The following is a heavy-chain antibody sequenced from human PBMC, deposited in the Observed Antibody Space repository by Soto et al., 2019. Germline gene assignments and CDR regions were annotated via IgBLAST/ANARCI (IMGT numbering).Heavy chain of an antibody. J-gene: IGHJ3*01. CDR3: AKAVKYYDSTGYDAFAV. CDR2: MFHSGRT. D-gene: IGHD3-22*01. Sequence: SETLSLTCRVSGDSISSYFWTWIRQPPGKALEWIGYMFHSGRTNYNPSLTSRVTMSADTSNNQFSLTLTSVTAADTAVYYCAKAVKYYDSTGYDAFAVWGQGIMVTVSS. V-gene: IGHV4-59*01. CDR1: GDSISSYF.